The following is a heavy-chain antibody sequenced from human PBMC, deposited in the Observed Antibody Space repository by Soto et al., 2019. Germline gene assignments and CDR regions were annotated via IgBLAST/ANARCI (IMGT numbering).Heavy chain of an antibody. D-gene: IGHD3-16*01. J-gene: IGHJ4*02. CDR3: ARSAYISYGGNNFAY. CDR1: GGSISSYY. Sequence: SETLSLTCTVSGGSISSYYWTWIRQPPGKGLEWIGYISDSGTTYYNPSLKSRVTISVDTSKNQFSLRLTSVAAADTAVYFCARSAYISYGGNNFAYWGQGTLVTVSS. V-gene: IGHV4-59*08. CDR2: ISDSGTT.